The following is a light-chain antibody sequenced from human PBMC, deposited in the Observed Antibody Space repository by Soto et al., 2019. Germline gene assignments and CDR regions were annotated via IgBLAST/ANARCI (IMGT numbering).Light chain of an antibody. V-gene: IGLV2-14*01. CDR2: EVT. Sequence: QSALTQPASVSGSPGQSVTISCTGTSSDVGGYNFVSWYQQHPDKAPKLMIYEVTNRPSGVSIRFSGSKSGNTASLTISGLQAEDEADYYCGSYTSSFTLVFGGGTKLT. J-gene: IGLJ3*02. CDR1: SSDVGGYNF. CDR3: GSYTSSFTLV.